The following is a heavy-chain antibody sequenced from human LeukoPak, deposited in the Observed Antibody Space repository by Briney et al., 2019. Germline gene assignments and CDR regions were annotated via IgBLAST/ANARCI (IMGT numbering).Heavy chain of an antibody. V-gene: IGHV3-48*03. CDR2: ISSSGSTI. CDR3: ARDSTVTTFYGYFDY. J-gene: IGHJ4*02. D-gene: IGHD4-17*01. Sequence: GGSLRLSCAASGFTFSSYEMSWVRQAPGKGLEWVSYISSSGSTIYYADSVKGRFTISRDNAKNSLYLQMNSLRAEDTAVYYCARDSTVTTFYGYFDYWGQGTLVTVSS. CDR1: GFTFSSYE.